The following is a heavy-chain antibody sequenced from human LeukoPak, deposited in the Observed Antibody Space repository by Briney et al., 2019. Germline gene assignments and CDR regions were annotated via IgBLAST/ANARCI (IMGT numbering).Heavy chain of an antibody. Sequence: ASVKVSCKASGYTFTSYDISWVRQAPGQGLEGMGWIGAYNGNTNYAQKLQGRVTMTTDTSTSTAYMELRSLRSDDTAVYYCARGRPTCSGGSCYLGGYYYYYMDVWGKGTTVTISS. CDR1: GYTFTSYD. D-gene: IGHD2-15*01. V-gene: IGHV1-18*01. CDR2: IGAYNGNT. J-gene: IGHJ6*03. CDR3: ARGRPTCSGGSCYLGGYYYYYMDV.